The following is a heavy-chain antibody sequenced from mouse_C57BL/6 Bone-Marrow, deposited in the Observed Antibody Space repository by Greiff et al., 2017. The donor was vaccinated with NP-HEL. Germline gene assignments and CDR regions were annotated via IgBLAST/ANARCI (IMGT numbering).Heavy chain of an antibody. CDR3: ARKYGSSYDYFDY. J-gene: IGHJ2*01. CDR2: IYPRSGNT. Sequence: QVQLQPSGAELARPGASVKLSCKASGYTFTSYGISWVKLRTGQGLEWIGEIYPRSGNTYYNEKFKGKATLTADKSSSTAYMELRSLTSEDSAVYFCARKYGSSYDYFDYWGQGTTLTVSS. CDR1: GYTFTSYG. V-gene: IGHV1-81*01. D-gene: IGHD1-1*01.